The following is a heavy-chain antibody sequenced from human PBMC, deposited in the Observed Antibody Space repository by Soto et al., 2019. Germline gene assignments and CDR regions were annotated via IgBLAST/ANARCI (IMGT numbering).Heavy chain of an antibody. V-gene: IGHV4-39*01. CDR2: IYYSGST. D-gene: IGHD3-22*01. CDR3: ARLWGDYYDSSGYYYWYFDL. J-gene: IGHJ2*01. Sequence: SETLSLTCTVSGGSISSSSYYWGWIRQPPGKGLEWIGSIYYSGSTYYNPSLKSRVTISVDTSKNQFSLKLSSVTAADTAVYYCARLWGDYYDSSGYYYWYFDLWGRGTLVTVSS. CDR1: GGSISSSSYY.